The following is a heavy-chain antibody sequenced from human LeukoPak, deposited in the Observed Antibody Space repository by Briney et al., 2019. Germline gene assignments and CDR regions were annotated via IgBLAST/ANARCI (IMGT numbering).Heavy chain of an antibody. J-gene: IGHJ4*02. V-gene: IGHV4-61*01. D-gene: IGHD6-13*01. CDR2: IYYSGST. CDR3: ARIGIAAAALDY. Sequence: SETLSLTCTVSGGSVSSGSYYWSWIRQPPGKGLEWIGYIYYSGSTNYNPSLKSRVTISVDTSKNQFSLKLSSVTAAGTAVYYCARIGIAAAALDYWGQGTLVTVSS. CDR1: GGSVSSGSYY.